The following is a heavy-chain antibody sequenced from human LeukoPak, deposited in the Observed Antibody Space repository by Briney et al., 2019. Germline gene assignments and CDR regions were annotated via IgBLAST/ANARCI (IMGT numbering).Heavy chain of an antibody. CDR3: ARTATVTTNYYYGMDV. V-gene: IGHV1-24*01. CDR2: FDPEDGET. Sequence: ASVKVSCKVSGYTLTELSMHWVRQAPGKGLEWMGGFDPEDGETIYAQKFQGRVTMTEDTSTDTAYMELSSLRSEDTAVYYCARTATVTTNYYYGMDVWGQGTTVTVSS. D-gene: IGHD4-17*01. CDR1: GYTLTELS. J-gene: IGHJ6*02.